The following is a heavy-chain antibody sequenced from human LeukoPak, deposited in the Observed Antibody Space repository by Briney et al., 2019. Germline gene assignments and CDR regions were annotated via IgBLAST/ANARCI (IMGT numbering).Heavy chain of an antibody. CDR3: ARSYYDSSGYYD. V-gene: IGHV4-59*01. D-gene: IGHD3-22*01. Sequence: KPSETLSLTCTVSGGSISSYYWSWIRQPPGKGLEWIGYIYYSGSTNYNPSLKSRVTISVDTSKNQFSLKLSSVTAADTAVYYCARSYYDSSGYYDWGQGTLVTVSS. J-gene: IGHJ4*02. CDR1: GGSISSYY. CDR2: IYYSGST.